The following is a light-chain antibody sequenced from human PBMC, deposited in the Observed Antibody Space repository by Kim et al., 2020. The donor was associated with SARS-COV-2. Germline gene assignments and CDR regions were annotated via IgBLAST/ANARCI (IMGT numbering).Light chain of an antibody. Sequence: SYELTQPPSVSVSPGQTASITCSGDKSGDKYACWYQQKPGQSPVLVIYQNNNRPSGIPERFSGSNSGNTATLTISGTQAMDEADYYCQAWDSGTAVFGGGTQLTVL. CDR3: QAWDSGTAV. CDR2: QNN. CDR1: KSGDKY. J-gene: IGLJ2*01. V-gene: IGLV3-1*01.